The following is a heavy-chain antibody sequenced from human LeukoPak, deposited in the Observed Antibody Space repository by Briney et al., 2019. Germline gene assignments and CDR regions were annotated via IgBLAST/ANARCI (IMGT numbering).Heavy chain of an antibody. V-gene: IGHV3-9*01. CDR3: AKDLGYSYGYSGLDY. J-gene: IGHJ4*02. D-gene: IGHD5-18*01. Sequence: GGSPRLSCAASGFTFDDYAMHWVRQAPGKGLEWVSGISWNSGSIGYADSVKGRFTISRDNAKNSLYLQMNSLRAEDTALYYCAKDLGYSYGYSGLDYWGQGTLVTVSS. CDR2: ISWNSGSI. CDR1: GFTFDDYA.